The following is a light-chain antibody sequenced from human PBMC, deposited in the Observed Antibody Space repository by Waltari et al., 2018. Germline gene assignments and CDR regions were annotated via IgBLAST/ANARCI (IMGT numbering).Light chain of an antibody. V-gene: IGKV2-30*02. CDR3: MQNTHWPPT. Sequence: DVVMTQSPLSLPVTLGQPASISCRSSQSLVHSDGNTYFNWFPQRPGQSPRRLLYKVSNRDSGVPDRFSGSGSGADFTLKISRVEAEDVGVYYCMQNTHWPPTFGQGTKLDLK. J-gene: IGKJ2*01. CDR2: KVS. CDR1: QSLVHSDGNTY.